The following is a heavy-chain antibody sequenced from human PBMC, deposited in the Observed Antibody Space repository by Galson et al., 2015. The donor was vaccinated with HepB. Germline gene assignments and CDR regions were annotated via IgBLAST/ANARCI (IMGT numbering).Heavy chain of an antibody. CDR1: GFTFSSYA. Sequence: SLRLSCAASGFTFSSYAMHWVRQAPGKGLEWVAVISYDGSNKYYADSVKGRFTISRDNSKNTLYLQMNSLRAEDTAVYYCASELSGGNSGGPHNYYYGMDVWGQGTTVTVSS. J-gene: IGHJ6*02. V-gene: IGHV3-30-3*01. CDR3: ASELSGGNSGGPHNYYYGMDV. D-gene: IGHD4-23*01. CDR2: ISYDGSNK.